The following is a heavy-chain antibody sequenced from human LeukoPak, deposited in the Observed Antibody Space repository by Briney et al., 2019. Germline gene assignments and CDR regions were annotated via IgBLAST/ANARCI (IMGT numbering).Heavy chain of an antibody. CDR2: IYHSGST. Sequence: PSETLSLTCAVSGGSISSGGYSWSWIRQPPGKGLEWIGYIYHSGSTYYNPSLKSRVTISVDRSKNQFSLKLSSVTAADTAVYYCARGSFWSGFGYGMDVWGQGTTVTVSS. CDR3: ARGSFWSGFGYGMDV. J-gene: IGHJ6*02. CDR1: GGSISSGGYS. V-gene: IGHV4-30-2*01. D-gene: IGHD3-3*01.